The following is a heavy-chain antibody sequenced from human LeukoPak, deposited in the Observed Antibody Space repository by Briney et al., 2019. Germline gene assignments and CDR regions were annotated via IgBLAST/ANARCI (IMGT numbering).Heavy chain of an antibody. D-gene: IGHD3-10*01. J-gene: IGHJ4*02. CDR2: INNDGSST. CDR1: GFIFSDHW. V-gene: IGHV3-74*01. CDR3: ARDSVSEGLLWFGGSVWIDY. Sequence: GGSLRLSCAASGFIFSDHWMHWVRQAPGKGLVWLSRINNDGSSTIYADSVKGRFTISRDNAKNSLYLQMNSLRAKDTAVYYCARDSVSEGLLWFGGSVWIDYWGQGTLVTVSS.